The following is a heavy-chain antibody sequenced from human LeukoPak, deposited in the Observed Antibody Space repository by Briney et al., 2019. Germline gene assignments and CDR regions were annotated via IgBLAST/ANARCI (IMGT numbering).Heavy chain of an antibody. CDR1: GFTFSSYG. Sequence: PGGSLRLSCAASGFTFSSYGMHWVRQAPGKGLEWVAIIRYDGSNKNYADSVKGRFTISRDNSKNTLYLQMNSLRAEDTAVYYCAKGISSGLAATAVGAQFDYWGQGTLVTVSS. CDR2: IRYDGSNK. J-gene: IGHJ4*02. V-gene: IGHV3-30*02. CDR3: AKGISSGLAATAVGAQFDY. D-gene: IGHD1-26*01.